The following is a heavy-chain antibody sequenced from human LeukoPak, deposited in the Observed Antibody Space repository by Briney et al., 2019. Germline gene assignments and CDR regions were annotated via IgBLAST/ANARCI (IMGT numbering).Heavy chain of an antibody. J-gene: IGHJ2*01. V-gene: IGHV3-30*18. CDR2: ISYDGSNK. D-gene: IGHD2-15*01. CDR3: AKEGLAPRRYFDL. CDR1: GFTFSSYG. Sequence: GGSLRLSCAASGFTFSSYGMHWVRQAPGKGLEWVAVISYDGSNKYYADSVKGRFTISRDNSKNTLYLQMNSLRAEDTAVYYCAKEGLAPRRYFDLWGRGTLVTVSS.